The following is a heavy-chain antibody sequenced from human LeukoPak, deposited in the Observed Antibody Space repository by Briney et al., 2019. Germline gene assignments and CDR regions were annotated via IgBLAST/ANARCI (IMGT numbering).Heavy chain of an antibody. CDR3: ARSLARYCSSTSCYRGVWFDP. CDR2: IYPGDSDT. V-gene: IGHV5-51*01. D-gene: IGHD2-2*01. Sequence: GESLKISCKGSGYSFTSYWIGWVRQMPGKGLEWMGIIYPGDSDTRYSPSFQGQVTISADKSISTAYLQWSSLKASDTAMHYCARSLARYCSSTSCYRGVWFDPWGQGTLVTVSS. CDR1: GYSFTSYW. J-gene: IGHJ5*02.